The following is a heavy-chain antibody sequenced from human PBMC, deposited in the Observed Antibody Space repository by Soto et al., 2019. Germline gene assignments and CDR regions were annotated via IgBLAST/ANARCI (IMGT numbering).Heavy chain of an antibody. CDR2: MNPNSGNT. Sequence: QVQLVKSGAEVKKPGASVKVSCKASGYTFPSYDINWVRQATGQGLEWMGWMNPNSGNTGYAQKFQGRVTMTRNTSISTVYMELSSLRSEDTAVYYCARGLYCSSTSCSRRGFYPWGQGTLVTVS. D-gene: IGHD2-2*01. CDR1: GYTFPSYD. J-gene: IGHJ5*02. V-gene: IGHV1-8*01. CDR3: ARGLYCSSTSCSRRGFYP.